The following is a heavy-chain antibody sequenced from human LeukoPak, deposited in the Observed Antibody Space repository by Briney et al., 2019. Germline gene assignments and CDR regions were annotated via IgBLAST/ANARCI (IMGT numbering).Heavy chain of an antibody. CDR3: ARGTATRGYNWFDP. J-gene: IGHJ5*02. CDR2: ISSSSSYI. D-gene: IGHD3-10*01. CDR1: GFTFSSYS. V-gene: IGHV3-21*01. Sequence: GGSLRLSCAASGFTFSSYSMNWVRQAPGKGLEWVSSISSSSSYIYYADSVKGRFTISRDNAKNSLYLQMNSLRAEDTAVYYCARGTATRGYNWFDPWGKGTLVTVSS.